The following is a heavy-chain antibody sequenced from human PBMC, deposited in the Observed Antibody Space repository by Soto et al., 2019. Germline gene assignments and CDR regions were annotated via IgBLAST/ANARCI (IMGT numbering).Heavy chain of an antibody. J-gene: IGHJ4*02. V-gene: IGHV3-23*01. CDR2: LSGSGYQT. D-gene: IGHD3-3*01. CDR3: AKDRLTVFGVVVTFED. Sequence: EVQLLESGGGLVQPGGSLRLSCATDGFTFDSYAMHWVRQAPGKGLEWVSSLSGSGYQTYYADSVKGRLTISRDRSKNTVYLQMNSLRAEDTGVYFWAKDRLTVFGVVVTFEDWGRGTLVTVAS. CDR1: GFTFDSYA.